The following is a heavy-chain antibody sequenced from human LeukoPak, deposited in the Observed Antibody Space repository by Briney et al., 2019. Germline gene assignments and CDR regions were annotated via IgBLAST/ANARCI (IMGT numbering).Heavy chain of an antibody. V-gene: IGHV3-30*18. CDR3: AKVPNTKAYYYYGMDV. CDR1: GFTFSSYG. J-gene: IGHJ6*02. Sequence: PGGSLRLSCAASGFTFSSYGMHWVRQAPGKGLEWVAVISYDGSNKYYADSVKGRFTISRDNSKNTLYLQMNSLRAEDTAVYYCAKVPNTKAYYYYGMDVWGQGTTVTVSS. CDR2: ISYDGSNK. D-gene: IGHD2-2*01.